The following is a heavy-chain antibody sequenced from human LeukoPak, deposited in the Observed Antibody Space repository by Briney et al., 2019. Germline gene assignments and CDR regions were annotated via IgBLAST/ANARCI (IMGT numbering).Heavy chain of an antibody. J-gene: IGHJ4*02. CDR2: IYYSGST. Sequence: SETLSLTCTVSGGSISSHYWSWIRQPPGKGLEWIGYIYYSGSTNYNPSLKSRVTISVDTSKNQFSLKLSSVTAADTAVCYCAREVLGQQLVFDYWGQGTLVTVSS. CDR3: AREVLGQQLVFDY. V-gene: IGHV4-59*11. CDR1: GGSISSHY. D-gene: IGHD6-13*01.